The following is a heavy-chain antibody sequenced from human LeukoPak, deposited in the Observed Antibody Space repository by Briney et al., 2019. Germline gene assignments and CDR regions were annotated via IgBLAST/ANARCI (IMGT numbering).Heavy chain of an antibody. CDR3: ARGGTYYPCIDY. Sequence: ASVKVSCKASGYTFTTSYINWVRQAPGQGLEWMGWVSAYNGKTSYAQKFQGRVTMTTESSTNTAYMDLTSLRSDGTAVYYCARGGTYYPCIDYWGQGTQVTVS. CDR2: VSAYNGKT. CDR1: GYTFTTSY. D-gene: IGHD1-26*01. J-gene: IGHJ4*02. V-gene: IGHV1-18*01.